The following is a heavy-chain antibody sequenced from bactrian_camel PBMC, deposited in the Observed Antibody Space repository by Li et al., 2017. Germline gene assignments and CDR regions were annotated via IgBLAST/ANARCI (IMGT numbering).Heavy chain of an antibody. CDR2: IYAGGGRP. Sequence: DVQLVESGGGSVQAGGSLNVSCVASGVTRNAYCIGWFRQGPGNEREGVASIYAGGGRPHYADSVKGRFTISLDNAKNTLYLQMTALKPEDTAMYYCAWAVVGGGLWYDTYEYHYWGQGTQVTVS. J-gene: IGHJ4*01. CDR1: GVTRNAYC. V-gene: IGHV3S59*01. D-gene: IGHD5*01. CDR3: AWAVVGGGLWYDTYEYHY.